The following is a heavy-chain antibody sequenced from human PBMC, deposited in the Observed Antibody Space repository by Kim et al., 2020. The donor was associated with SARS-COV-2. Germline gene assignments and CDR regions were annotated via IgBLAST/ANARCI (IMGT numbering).Heavy chain of an antibody. J-gene: IGHJ4*02. D-gene: IGHD3-10*01. CDR3: ARVGRGPSGSYYNTVLDY. V-gene: IGHV4-4*02. Sequence: SETLSLTCAVSGGSISSSNWWSWVRQPPGKGLEWIGEIYHSGSTNYNPSLKSRVTISVDKSKNQFSLKLSSVTAADTAVYYCARVGRGPSGSYYNTVLDYWGQGTLVTVSS. CDR2: IYHSGST. CDR1: GGSISSSNW.